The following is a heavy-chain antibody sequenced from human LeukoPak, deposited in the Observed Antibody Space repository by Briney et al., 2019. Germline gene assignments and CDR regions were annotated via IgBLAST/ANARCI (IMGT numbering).Heavy chain of an antibody. J-gene: IGHJ4*02. CDR3: AREVVDYVGNLDS. CDR2: LTYNGKKK. Sequence: GGSLRLSCEGSGFTLSNYAMHWVRQAPGKGLEWVSLLTYNGKKKYYADSVKGRFTISRDDSKDTLFLQMNSLRPDDTAVYFCAREVVDYVGNLDSWGQGTQVTVSS. D-gene: IGHD4-17*01. CDR1: GFTLSNYA. V-gene: IGHV3-30*03.